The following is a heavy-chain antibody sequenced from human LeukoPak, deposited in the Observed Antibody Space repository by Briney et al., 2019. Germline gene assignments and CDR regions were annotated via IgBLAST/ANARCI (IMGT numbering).Heavy chain of an antibody. V-gene: IGHV4-34*01. CDR1: GGSFSGYY. CDR2: INHSGST. Sequence: SETLSLTCAVYGGSFSGYYWSWIRQPPGKGLEWIGEINHSGSTNYNPSLKSRVTISVDTSKNQFSLKLSSVTAADTAVYYCARHNRQWELPRITDYWGQGTLVTVSS. CDR3: ARHNRQWELPRITDY. D-gene: IGHD1-26*01. J-gene: IGHJ4*02.